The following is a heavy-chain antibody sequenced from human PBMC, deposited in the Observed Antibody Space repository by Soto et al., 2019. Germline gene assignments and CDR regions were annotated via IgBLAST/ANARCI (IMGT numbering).Heavy chain of an antibody. V-gene: IGHV4-39*01. CDR1: GGSITSSNYH. D-gene: IGHD2-2*01. CDR2: IYYSGNT. Sequence: SETLSLTCTVSGGSITSSNYHGGWSRQPPGKGLEWIGTIYYSGNTYYNPSLKSRVTMSMDASKNQFSLTLSSVAVADTAVYYCSRLTNARPGDDWGQGTLVPVSS. J-gene: IGHJ4*02. CDR3: SRLTNARPGDD.